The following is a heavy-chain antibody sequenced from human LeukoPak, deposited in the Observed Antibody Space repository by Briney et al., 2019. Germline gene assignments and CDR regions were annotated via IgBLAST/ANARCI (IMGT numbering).Heavy chain of an antibody. Sequence: ASVKVSCKASGYTFTGYYMHWVRQAPGQGLEWKGRINPNSGGTNYAQKFQGRVTMTRDTSTSTVYMELSSLRSEDTAVCYCARGGDTAMEDFDYWGQGTLVTVSS. CDR2: INPNSGGT. CDR1: GYTFTGYY. D-gene: IGHD5-18*01. J-gene: IGHJ4*02. V-gene: IGHV1-2*06. CDR3: ARGGDTAMEDFDY.